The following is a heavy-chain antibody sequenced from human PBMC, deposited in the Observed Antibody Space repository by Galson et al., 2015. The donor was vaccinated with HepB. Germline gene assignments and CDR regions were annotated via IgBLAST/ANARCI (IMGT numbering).Heavy chain of an antibody. CDR3: AREAGNYQIDY. V-gene: IGHV1-69*04. Sequence: SVKVSCKASGGTFSSYTISWVRQAPGQGLEWMGRIIPILGIANYAQKFQGRVTITADKSTSTAYMELSSLRSEDTAVYYCAREAGNYQIDYWGQGTLVTVSS. J-gene: IGHJ4*02. CDR1: GGTFSSYT. CDR2: IIPILGIA. D-gene: IGHD2-2*01.